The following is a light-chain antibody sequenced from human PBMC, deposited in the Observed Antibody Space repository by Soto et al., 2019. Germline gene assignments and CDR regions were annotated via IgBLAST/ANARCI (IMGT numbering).Light chain of an antibody. CDR3: QQYYSTPPYT. CDR2: WAS. J-gene: IGKJ2*01. Sequence: DIVMTQSPDSLAVSLGERATINCKSRQSVLYSSNNKNYLAWYQQKPGQPPKLLIYWASTRESGVPDRFSGSGSGTDLTLTISSLQAEDVAVYYCQQYYSTPPYTFGQGTKLEIK. V-gene: IGKV4-1*01. CDR1: QSVLYSSNNKNY.